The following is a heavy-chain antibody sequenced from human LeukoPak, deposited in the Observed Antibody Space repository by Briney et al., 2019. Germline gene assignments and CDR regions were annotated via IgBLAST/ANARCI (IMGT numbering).Heavy chain of an antibody. CDR3: PKISPRYGGNSGDPGDY. J-gene: IGHJ4*02. V-gene: IGHV3-72*01. Sequence: PGGSLRLSCAASGFTFSDHYMDWVRQAPGKGLEWVGRINNKANSYTTQYAASVKGRFTISRDDSKNSLYLQMNSLKTEDTAVYYCPKISPRYGGNSGDPGDYWGQGTLVTVSS. D-gene: IGHD4-23*01. CDR1: GFTFSDHY. CDR2: INNKANSYTT.